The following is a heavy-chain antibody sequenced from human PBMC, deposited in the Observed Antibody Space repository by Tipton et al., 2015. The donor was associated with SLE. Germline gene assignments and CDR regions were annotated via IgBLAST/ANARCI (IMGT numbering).Heavy chain of an antibody. V-gene: IGHV3-30*04. J-gene: IGHJ5*02. D-gene: IGHD3-3*01. CDR1: GFPFSTFQ. CDR3: ARDNYYDFWSGYSQYNWFDP. CDR2: ITIDGGKT. Sequence: SLRLSCVVSGFPFSTFQMHWVRRAPGKGLEWVALITIDGGKTYYADSVKGRFTVSRDNSKNTLYLQMDSLRAEDTAVYYCARDNYYDFWSGYSQYNWFDPWGQGTLVTVSS.